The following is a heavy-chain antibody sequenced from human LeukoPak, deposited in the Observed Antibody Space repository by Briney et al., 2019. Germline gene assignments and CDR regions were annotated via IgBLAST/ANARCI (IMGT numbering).Heavy chain of an antibody. CDR2: IYHSGST. J-gene: IGHJ1*01. CDR3: ASGPSYYDILTGYYAYAEYFQH. CDR1: GGSISSSKW. Sequence: SETLSLTCAVSGGSISSSKWWSWVRQPPGKGLEWIGEIYHSGSTNYNPSLKSRVTISVDKSKNQFSLKLSSVTAADTAVYYCASGPSYYDILTGYYAYAEYFQHWGQGTLVTVSS. V-gene: IGHV4-4*02. D-gene: IGHD3-9*01.